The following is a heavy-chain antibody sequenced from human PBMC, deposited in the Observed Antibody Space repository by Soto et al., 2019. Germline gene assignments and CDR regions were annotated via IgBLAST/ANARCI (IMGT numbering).Heavy chain of an antibody. CDR1: GFTFNHYG. Sequence: EQLLESGGGLVQPGGSLTLSCAASGFTFNHYGMAWVRQAPGKGLEWVSVISGSGGTTYYADYVKGRFTISRDNSKSTVYLQMNGLRVEDTALYSCAKVIVLGASTIEFWGPGTLVTVSS. CDR2: ISGSGGTT. D-gene: IGHD6-6*01. V-gene: IGHV3-23*01. J-gene: IGHJ4*02. CDR3: AKVIVLGASTIEF.